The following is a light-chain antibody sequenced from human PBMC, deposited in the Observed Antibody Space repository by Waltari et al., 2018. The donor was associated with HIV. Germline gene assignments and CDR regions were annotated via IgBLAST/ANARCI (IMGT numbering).Light chain of an antibody. Sequence: QSALTQPPSASGSPGQSVTISCTGTSSDIGAYNYVAWYQQYPGKAPKLMFYDVTKRPSGAPDRFSGSKSGNTASLTVSGLQAEDEADYYCASHAGSKDVFGGGTKLTVL. CDR3: ASHAGSKDV. J-gene: IGLJ2*01. CDR1: SSDIGAYNY. CDR2: DVT. V-gene: IGLV2-8*01.